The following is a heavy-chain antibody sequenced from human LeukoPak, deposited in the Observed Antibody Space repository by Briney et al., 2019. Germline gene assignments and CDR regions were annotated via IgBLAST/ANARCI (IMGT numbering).Heavy chain of an antibody. J-gene: IGHJ6*02. V-gene: IGHV1-2*02. Sequence: ASVKVSCKASGYTFTGYYMHWVRQAPGQGLEWMGWINPNSGGTNYAQKFQGRVTMTRDTSISTAYMELSSLRSEDTAVYYCARGNYDFWSGYYFSYYYYGMDVWGQGTTVTVSS. CDR2: INPNSGGT. D-gene: IGHD3-3*01. CDR1: GYTFTGYY. CDR3: ARGNYDFWSGYYFSYYYYGMDV.